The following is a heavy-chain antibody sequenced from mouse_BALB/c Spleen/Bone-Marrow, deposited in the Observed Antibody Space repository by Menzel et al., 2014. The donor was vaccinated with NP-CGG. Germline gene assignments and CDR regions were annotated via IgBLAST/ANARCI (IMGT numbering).Heavy chain of an antibody. J-gene: IGHJ3*01. CDR2: IDPANGNT. V-gene: IGHV14-3*02. Sequence: EVQVVESGAELVKPGASVKLSCTASGFNIKDTYMHWVKQRPEQGLEWIGRIDPANGNTKYDPKFQGKATITADTSSNTAYLQLSCLTSEDTAVYYCAMYYYGSSLFAYWGQGTLVTVSA. CDR3: AMYYYGSSLFAY. D-gene: IGHD1-1*01. CDR1: GFNIKDTY.